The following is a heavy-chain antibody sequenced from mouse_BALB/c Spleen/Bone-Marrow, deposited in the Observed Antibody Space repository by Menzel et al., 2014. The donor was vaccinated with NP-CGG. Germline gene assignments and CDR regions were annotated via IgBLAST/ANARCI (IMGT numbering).Heavy chain of an antibody. CDR3: ARGLGEIWGY. J-gene: IGHJ2*01. D-gene: IGHD4-1*01. V-gene: IGHV1-61*01. CDR2: IHPSDGES. Sequence: QVQLQQSGAEPVRPGTSVQLSCKASGYSFTNYWTNWVKQRPGQGLEWIGMIHPSDGESRLNQKFKDKARLTVDKSSTTAYMQLSSPTSEDSAVYYCARGLGEIWGYWGQGTTLTVSS. CDR1: GYSFTNYW.